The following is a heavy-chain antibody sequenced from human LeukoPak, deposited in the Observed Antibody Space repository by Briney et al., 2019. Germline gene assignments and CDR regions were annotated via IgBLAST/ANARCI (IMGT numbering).Heavy chain of an antibody. J-gene: IGHJ6*02. CDR3: ARHIAVGEDV. D-gene: IGHD6-19*01. CDR2: IYYTGST. Sequence: PSETLSLTCTVSGGSIASDYWSWIRQTPGRGLEWIEYIYYTGSTIYNPSLRSRLTITLDTSKNQVSLKLTSVTAADTAVYYCARHIAVGEDVWGQGTTVIVYS. CDR1: GGSIASDY. V-gene: IGHV4-59*01.